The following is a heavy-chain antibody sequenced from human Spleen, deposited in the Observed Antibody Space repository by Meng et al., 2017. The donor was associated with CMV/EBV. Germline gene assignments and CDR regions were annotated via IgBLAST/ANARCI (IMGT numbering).Heavy chain of an antibody. J-gene: IGHJ6*02. CDR1: GFTFSSYA. CDR2: ISYDGSNK. V-gene: IGHV3-30*04. CDR3: ARDRLVLFFMGDYFYGMDV. Sequence: GESLKISCAASGFTFSSYAMHWVRQAPGKGLEWVAVISYDGSNKYYADSVKGRFTISRDNSKNTLYLQMNSLRAEDTAVYYCARDRLVLFFMGDYFYGMDVWGQGTTVTVSS. D-gene: IGHD1-26*01.